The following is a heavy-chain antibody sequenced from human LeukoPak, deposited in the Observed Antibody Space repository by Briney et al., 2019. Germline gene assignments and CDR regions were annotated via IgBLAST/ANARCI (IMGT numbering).Heavy chain of an antibody. CDR1: GFTFSSYA. Sequence: PGGSLRLSCAASGFTFSSYAMSWVRQAPGKGLEWVSAISGSGGSTYYADSVKGRFTISRDNAKNSLYLQMNSLRAEDTAVYYCARVDYDVSTGYQNYFEFWGQGTLVTVSS. D-gene: IGHD3-9*01. CDR3: ARVDYDVSTGYQNYFEF. CDR2: ISGSGGST. V-gene: IGHV3-23*01. J-gene: IGHJ4*02.